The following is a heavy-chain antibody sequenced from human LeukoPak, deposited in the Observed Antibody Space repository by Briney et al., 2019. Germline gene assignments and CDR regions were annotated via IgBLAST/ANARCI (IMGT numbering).Heavy chain of an antibody. J-gene: IGHJ5*02. V-gene: IGHV1-8*01. Sequence: ASVKVSCKASGYTFTSYDINWVRPATGQGLEWMGWMNPNSGNTGYAQKFQGRVTMTRNTSISTAYMELSSLRSEDTAVYYCASQDDILTGYSSWGQGTLVTVSS. D-gene: IGHD3-9*01. CDR2: MNPNSGNT. CDR3: ASQDDILTGYSS. CDR1: GYTFTSYD.